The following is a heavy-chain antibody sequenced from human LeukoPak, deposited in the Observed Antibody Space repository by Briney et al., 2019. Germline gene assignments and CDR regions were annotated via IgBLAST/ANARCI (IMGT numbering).Heavy chain of an antibody. CDR2: IRSSGSTI. V-gene: IGHV3-11*01. Sequence: GGSLRLSCAASGFTFSDYYMSWIRQAPGKGLEWVSYIRSSGSTIYYADSVKGRFTISRDNAKNSLYLQMNSLRAEDTAVYYCARLAVPPAGYYFDYWGQGTLVTVSS. J-gene: IGHJ4*02. CDR3: ARLAVPPAGYYFDY. D-gene: IGHD2-2*01. CDR1: GFTFSDYY.